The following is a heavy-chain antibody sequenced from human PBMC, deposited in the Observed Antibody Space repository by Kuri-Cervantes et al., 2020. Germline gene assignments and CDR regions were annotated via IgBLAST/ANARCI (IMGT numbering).Heavy chain of an antibody. V-gene: IGHV4-4*02. CDR3: ARAQEGRPFDY. J-gene: IGHJ4*02. CDR1: GGSISSSNW. Sequence: SETLSLTCAVSGGSISSSNWWSWVRQPPGKGLEWIGEINHSGSTKYNPSLKSRVTISVDTSKNQISLKLSSVTAAETAFYYCARAQEGRPFDYWGQGTLVTDSS. D-gene: IGHD1-26*01. CDR2: INHSGST.